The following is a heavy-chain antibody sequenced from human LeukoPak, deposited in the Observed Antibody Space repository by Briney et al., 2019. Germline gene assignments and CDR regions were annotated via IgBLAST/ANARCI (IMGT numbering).Heavy chain of an antibody. J-gene: IGHJ3*02. D-gene: IGHD6-13*01. CDR3: ARGAAAAGQNAFDI. Sequence: GESLKISCQGSGYSFTNHWIAWVRQMPGKGLEWMGIIYPGDSSTTYSPSFQGQVTISADKPISTAYLQWSSLKASDTAIYYCARGAAAAGQNAFDIWGQGTTVTVSS. CDR1: GYSFTNHW. CDR2: IYPGDSST. V-gene: IGHV5-51*04.